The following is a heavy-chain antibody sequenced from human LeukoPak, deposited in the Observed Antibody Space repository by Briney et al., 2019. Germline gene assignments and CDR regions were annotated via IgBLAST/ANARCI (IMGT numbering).Heavy chain of an antibody. CDR2: ISPSGSY. V-gene: IGHV4-59*01. Sequence: PSETLSLTCTVSGGSITSYDWSWIRQSPGRGLEWIGYISPSGSYNSNPSLKRGVTISLEAPKNRFSLELSSVTDADTAVYYCAKSRFNDLQSGYSGGFYYMDVWGKGTAVIVSS. J-gene: IGHJ6*03. D-gene: IGHD3-3*01. CDR1: GGSITSYD. CDR3: AKSRFNDLQSGYSGGFYYMDV.